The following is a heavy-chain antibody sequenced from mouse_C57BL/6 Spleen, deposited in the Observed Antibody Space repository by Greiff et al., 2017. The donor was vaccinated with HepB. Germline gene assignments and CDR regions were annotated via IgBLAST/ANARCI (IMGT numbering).Heavy chain of an antibody. Sequence: QVQLQQSGPELVKPGASVKISCKASGYAFSSSWVNWVKQRPGKGLEWIGRIYPGDGDTNYNGKFKGQATLTADKSSSTAYMQLSSLTSEDSAVYCCARTDYYGNSSLGYIDVWGTGTTVTVSS. CDR1: GYAFSSSW. CDR3: ARTDYYGNSSLGYIDV. CDR2: IYPGDGDT. V-gene: IGHV1-82*01. J-gene: IGHJ1*03. D-gene: IGHD1-1*01.